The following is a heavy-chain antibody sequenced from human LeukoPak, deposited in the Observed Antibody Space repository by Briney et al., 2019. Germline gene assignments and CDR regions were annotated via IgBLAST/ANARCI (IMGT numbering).Heavy chain of an antibody. CDR2: ISSSSSYI. V-gene: IGHV3-21*01. Sequence: GGCLRLSCAASGFTFSSYSMKWVRQAPGKGLEWVSSISSSSSYIYYADSVKGRFTISRDNAKNSLYLQMNSLRAEDTAVYYCASQLPAGSDYWGQGTLVTVSS. CDR1: GFTFSSYS. D-gene: IGHD3-10*01. J-gene: IGHJ4*02. CDR3: ASQLPAGSDY.